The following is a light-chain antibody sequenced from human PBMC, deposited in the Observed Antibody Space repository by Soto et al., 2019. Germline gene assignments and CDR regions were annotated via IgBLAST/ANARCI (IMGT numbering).Light chain of an antibody. CDR2: DVN. Sequence: QPVLTQPPSASGSPGQLVTISCTGTSSDVGGYNYVSWYRQHPGKAPQLIIYDVNKRPSGVPDRFSGSKSGNTASLTVSGLQAEDEADYFCNSYGGTNNYVVFGGGTKLTVL. V-gene: IGLV2-8*01. CDR3: NSYGGTNNYVV. CDR1: SSDVGGYNY. J-gene: IGLJ2*01.